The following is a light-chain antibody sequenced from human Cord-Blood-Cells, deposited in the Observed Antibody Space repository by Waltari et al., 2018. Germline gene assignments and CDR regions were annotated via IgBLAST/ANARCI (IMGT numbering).Light chain of an antibody. CDR3: QSYDSSLSGAV. Sequence: QSVLTQPPSVSGAPGQRVPIPCTGSSSHIGAGYDVHWYQQLPGTAPKLLIYGNSKRPSGVPDRFSGSKSGTSASLAITGLQAEDEADYYCQSYDSSLSGAVFGGGTQLTVL. CDR2: GNS. V-gene: IGLV1-40*01. CDR1: SSHIGAGYD. J-gene: IGLJ7*01.